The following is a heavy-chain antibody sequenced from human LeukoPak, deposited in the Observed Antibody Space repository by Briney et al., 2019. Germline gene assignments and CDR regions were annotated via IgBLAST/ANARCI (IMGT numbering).Heavy chain of an antibody. Sequence: GGSLRLSCAASGFTFDDYAMNWVRQAPGKGLEWVSGISWNSGRIEYADSVKGRFTISRDNAKNSLYLQMNSLRGDDTAVYYCAKDGTSYYYIYYWGQGTLVTVSS. CDR2: ISWNSGRI. CDR3: AKDGTSYYYIYY. D-gene: IGHD2/OR15-2a*01. CDR1: GFTFDDYA. J-gene: IGHJ4*02. V-gene: IGHV3-9*01.